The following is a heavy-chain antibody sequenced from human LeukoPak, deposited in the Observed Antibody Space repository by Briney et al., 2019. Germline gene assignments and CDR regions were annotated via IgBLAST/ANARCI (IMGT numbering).Heavy chain of an antibody. V-gene: IGHV3-23*01. CDR3: AKDLKVGSIYPGTFDI. CDR2: ISDSGGNT. CDR1: GFTFANYA. D-gene: IGHD1-26*01. J-gene: IGHJ3*02. Sequence: GGSLRLSCAASGFTFANYAMSWVRQAPGKGLKWVSAISDSGGNTYSADSVKGRFTISRDNSKNTLYLQMNSLIAEDTAVYYCAKDLKVGSIYPGTFDIWGQGTMVTVSS.